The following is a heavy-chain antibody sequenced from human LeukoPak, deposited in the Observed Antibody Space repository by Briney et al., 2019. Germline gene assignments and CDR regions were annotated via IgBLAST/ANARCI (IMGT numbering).Heavy chain of an antibody. Sequence: PSETLSLTCTVSGGSISSGGYYWSWIRQPPGKGLEWIGYIYHSGSTYYNPSLKSRVTISVDRSKNQFSLKLSSVTAADTAVYYCARTASYGSGSCGLVGYYGMDVWGQGTTVTVSS. CDR1: GGSISSGGYY. V-gene: IGHV4-30-2*01. J-gene: IGHJ6*02. D-gene: IGHD3-10*01. CDR3: ARTASYGSGSCGLVGYYGMDV. CDR2: IYHSGST.